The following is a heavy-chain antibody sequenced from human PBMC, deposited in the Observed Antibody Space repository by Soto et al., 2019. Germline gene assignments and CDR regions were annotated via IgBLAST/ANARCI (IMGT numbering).Heavy chain of an antibody. CDR2: IYYSGST. V-gene: IGHV4-31*03. J-gene: IGHJ4*02. CDR3: ARVRDCSSTSCYGLDY. Sequence: SETLSLTCTVSGGSISSGGYYWSWIRQHPGKGLEWIGYIYYSGSTYYNPSLKSRVTISVDTSKNQFSLKLSSVTAADTAVYYCARVRDCSSTSCYGLDYWGQGTLVTVSS. CDR1: GGSISSGGYY. D-gene: IGHD2-2*01.